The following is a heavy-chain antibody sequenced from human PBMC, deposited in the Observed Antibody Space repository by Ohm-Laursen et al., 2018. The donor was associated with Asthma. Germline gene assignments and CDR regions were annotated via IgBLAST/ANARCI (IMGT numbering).Heavy chain of an antibody. J-gene: IGHJ6*02. CDR1: GFTFDDYA. Sequence: RSLRLSCTASGFTFDDYAMHWVRQVPGKGLEWVSGINWNSGRRGYADSVKGRFTISRDNAKNSLYLQMNSLRAEDTAVYFCARDPLRSSGTYWGGNYFSYGMDVWGQGTTVTVSS. V-gene: IGHV3-9*01. CDR2: INWNSGRR. D-gene: IGHD1-26*01. CDR3: ARDPLRSSGTYWGGNYFSYGMDV.